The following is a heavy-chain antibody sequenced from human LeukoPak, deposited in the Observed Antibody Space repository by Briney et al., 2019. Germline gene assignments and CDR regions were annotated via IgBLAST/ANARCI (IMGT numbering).Heavy chain of an antibody. V-gene: IGHV4-34*01. CDR3: AGRQTGYSSGWYVRSGKNVDY. CDR2: INHSGST. D-gene: IGHD6-19*01. Sequence: SETLSLTCAVYGGSFSGYYWSWIRQPPGKGLEWIGEINHSGSTNYNPSLKSRVTISVDTSKNQFSLKLSSVTAADTAVYYCAGRQTGYSSGWYVRSGKNVDYWGQGTLVTVSS. J-gene: IGHJ4*02. CDR1: GGSFSGYY.